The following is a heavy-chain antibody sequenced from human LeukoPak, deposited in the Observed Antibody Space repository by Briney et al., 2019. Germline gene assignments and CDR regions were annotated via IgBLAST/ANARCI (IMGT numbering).Heavy chain of an antibody. J-gene: IGHJ4*02. Sequence: PGGSLRLSCAVSGFTFSSYNLHWGRQAPGKGLEWVSSITSNSYIFYADSVKGRFTISRDNADNSLYLQMNSLRAEDTAVYYCARQISGAYAYWGQGTLVTVSS. D-gene: IGHD1-26*01. CDR1: GFTFSSYN. V-gene: IGHV3-21*01. CDR2: ITSNSYI. CDR3: ARQISGAYAY.